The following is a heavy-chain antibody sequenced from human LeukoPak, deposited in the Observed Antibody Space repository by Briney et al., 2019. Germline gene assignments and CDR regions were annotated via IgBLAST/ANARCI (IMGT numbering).Heavy chain of an antibody. CDR1: GFTFSSYA. J-gene: IGHJ5*02. V-gene: IGHV3-23*01. CDR3: ARARVRGVIITTGFDP. CDR2: ISGSGGST. D-gene: IGHD3-10*01. Sequence: PGGSLRLSCAASGFTFSSYAMSWVRQAPGKGLEWVSAISGSGGSTYYADSVKGRFTISRDNAKNTLYLQVNSLRAEDTAVYYCARARVRGVIITTGFDPWGQGTLVTVSS.